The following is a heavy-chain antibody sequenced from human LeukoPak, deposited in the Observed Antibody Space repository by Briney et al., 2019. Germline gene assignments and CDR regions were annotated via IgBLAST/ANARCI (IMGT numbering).Heavy chain of an antibody. Sequence: VASVKVSCKASVPTFTSYAINWVRQAPGQGLEWMGGFIPIFGSPTYAQEFQGRVTFTTDESTYTAYMELSNLRSDDTAVFYCAGCFYDSSGAAFDIWGQGTMVTVSS. J-gene: IGHJ3*02. CDR2: FIPIFGSP. V-gene: IGHV1-69*05. CDR3: AGCFYDSSGAAFDI. D-gene: IGHD3-22*01. CDR1: VPTFTSYA.